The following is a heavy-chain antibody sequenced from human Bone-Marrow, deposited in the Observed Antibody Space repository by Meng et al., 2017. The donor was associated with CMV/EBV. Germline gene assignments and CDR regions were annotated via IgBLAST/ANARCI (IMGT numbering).Heavy chain of an antibody. CDR3: ARGSRAITIFGVVLNWFDP. V-gene: IGHV4-61*01. CDR1: SSGSYY. D-gene: IGHD3-3*01. CDR2: IYYSGST. J-gene: IGHJ5*02. Sequence: SSGSYYWSWIRQPPGKGLEWIGYIYYSGSTNYNPSLKSRVTISVDTSKNQFSLKLSSVTAADTAVYYCARGSRAITIFGVVLNWFDPWGQGTLVTVSS.